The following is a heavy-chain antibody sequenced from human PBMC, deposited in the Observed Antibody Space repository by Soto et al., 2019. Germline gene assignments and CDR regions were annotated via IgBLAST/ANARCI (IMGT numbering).Heavy chain of an antibody. Sequence: QVQLVQSGAEVKKPGSSVKVSCKASGGTFSSYAISWVRQAPGQGLEWMGGIIPIFGTANYAQKFQGRVRISADESTXXAXMXXSSLRSEDTAVYYCARDGTYYYDSSGYYYPHYFDYWGQGTLVTVSS. J-gene: IGHJ4*02. D-gene: IGHD3-22*01. V-gene: IGHV1-69*12. CDR3: ARDGTYYYDSSGYYYPHYFDY. CDR1: GGTFSSYA. CDR2: IIPIFGTA.